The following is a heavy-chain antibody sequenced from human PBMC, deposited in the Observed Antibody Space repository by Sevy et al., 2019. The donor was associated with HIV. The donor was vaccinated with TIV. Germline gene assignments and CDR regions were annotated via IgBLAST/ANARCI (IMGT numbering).Heavy chain of an antibody. CDR1: GFTFSTYA. V-gene: IGHV3-23*01. CDR3: ATRGSHMGRGGQPNYFES. CDR2: IGGGDSK. J-gene: IGHJ4*02. D-gene: IGHD3-10*01. Sequence: GGSLRLSCAASGFTFSTYAMNWVRQAPGKGLEWVSTIGGGDSKKYADSVTGRFTSSRDNSKNTLYLQMNSLRAADTALYDCATRGSHMGRGGQPNYFESWGQGTLVTVSS.